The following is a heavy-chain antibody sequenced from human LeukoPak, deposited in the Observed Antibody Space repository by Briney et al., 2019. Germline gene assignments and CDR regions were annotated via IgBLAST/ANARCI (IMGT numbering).Heavy chain of an antibody. Sequence: PGGSLRLSRAASGFTFSSYSMNWVRQAPGKGLEWVSSISSSSSYIYYADSVKGRFTISRDNAKNSLYLQMNSLRAEDTAVYYCARVKGGSYFNYYYGMDVWGQGTTVTVSS. CDR3: ARVKGGSYFNYYYGMDV. CDR1: GFTFSSYS. V-gene: IGHV3-21*01. J-gene: IGHJ6*02. CDR2: ISSSSSYI. D-gene: IGHD1-26*01.